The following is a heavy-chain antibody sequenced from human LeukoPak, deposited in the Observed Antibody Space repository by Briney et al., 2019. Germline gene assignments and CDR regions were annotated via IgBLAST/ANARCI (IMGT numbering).Heavy chain of an antibody. CDR1: GFTFSSYA. J-gene: IGHJ4*02. Sequence: GGSLSLSCAASGFTFSSYAMSWVRQAPGKGLEWVSAISGSGGSTYYADSVKGRFTISRDNSKNTLYLQMNSLRAEDTAVYYCVRDDDRPDNGLDYWGQGTLVTVSS. CDR3: VRDDDRPDNGLDY. CDR2: ISGSGGST. V-gene: IGHV3-23*01. D-gene: IGHD3-22*01.